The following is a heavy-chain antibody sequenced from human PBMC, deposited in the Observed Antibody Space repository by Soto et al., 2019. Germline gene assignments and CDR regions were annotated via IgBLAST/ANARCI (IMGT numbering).Heavy chain of an antibody. CDR1: GFTFSDYY. V-gene: IGHV3-11*01. D-gene: IGHD6-19*01. J-gene: IGHJ4*02. CDR3: AKMLSTGWYDPVFH. Sequence: QVQLVASGGGSVKTRGSLRLSCAGSGFTFSDYYMSWVRQAPGKGLEWISYISGSGTNIYYADSVKGRFTISRDNAKNSVYLQMDSLRAEDTATYFCAKMLSTGWYDPVFHWGQGTLVSVSS. CDR2: ISGSGTNI.